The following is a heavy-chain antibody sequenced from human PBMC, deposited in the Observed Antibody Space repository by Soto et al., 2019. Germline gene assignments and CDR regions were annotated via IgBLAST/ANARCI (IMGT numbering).Heavy chain of an antibody. J-gene: IGHJ4*02. V-gene: IGHV4-31*03. D-gene: IGHD6-13*01. CDR1: AGGSISSGDSY. CDR3: ARGVGSSWYFSYFDY. CDR2: IYYGST. Sequence: QVQLQESGPGLVKPSQTLSLTCTVSAGGSISSGDSYWSWIRQHPGKGLEYIGRIYYGSTYYNPSLKSRVSISVDTSKNQFSLNLNSVTAADTAVYYCARGVGSSWYFSYFDYLGQGTLVSVSS.